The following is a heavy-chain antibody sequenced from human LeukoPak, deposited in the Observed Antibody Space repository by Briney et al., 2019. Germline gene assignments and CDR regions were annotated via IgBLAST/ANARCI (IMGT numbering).Heavy chain of an antibody. CDR1: GFTLSSYS. Sequence: GGSLRLSCAASGFTLSSYSMNWVRQAPGKGLEWVSSISSSSSYIYYADSVKGRFTISRDNAKNSLYLQMNSLRAEDTAVYYCARSIRFLEWLFYYMDVWGKGTTVTVSS. CDR2: ISSSSSYI. CDR3: ARSIRFLEWLFYYMDV. V-gene: IGHV3-21*01. J-gene: IGHJ6*03. D-gene: IGHD3-3*01.